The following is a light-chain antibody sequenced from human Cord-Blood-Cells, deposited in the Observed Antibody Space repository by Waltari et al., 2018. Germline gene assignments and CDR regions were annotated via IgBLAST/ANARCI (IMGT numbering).Light chain of an antibody. V-gene: IGLV2-23*01. CDR1: SSDVGSYNL. Sequence: QSALTQPASVSGSPGQSITISCTGTSSDVGSYNLVSWYQQHPGKAPKLMIYEGSKPPSGGSNRFSGSKAGNTASLTISGLQGEDEADYYCCSYAGSSTWVFGGGTKLTVL. J-gene: IGLJ3*02. CDR3: CSYAGSSTWV. CDR2: EGS.